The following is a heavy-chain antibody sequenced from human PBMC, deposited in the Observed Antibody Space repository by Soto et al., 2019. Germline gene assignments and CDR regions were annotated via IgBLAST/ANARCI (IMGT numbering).Heavy chain of an antibody. CDR2: IYYSGNT. D-gene: IGHD2-15*01. CDR1: GGSIGTYY. Sequence: SETLSLTCTVSGGSIGTYYWSWIRQPPGKGLEWIGYIYYSGNTNYNPSLKRRVSISVDTSKNQFSLKLSSVTAADTAVYFCARLPGYCSGDSCRIDYWGQGTLVTVS. V-gene: IGHV4-59*08. CDR3: ARLPGYCSGDSCRIDY. J-gene: IGHJ4*02.